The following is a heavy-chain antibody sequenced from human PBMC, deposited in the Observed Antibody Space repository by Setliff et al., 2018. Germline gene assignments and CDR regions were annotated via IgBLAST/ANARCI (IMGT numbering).Heavy chain of an antibody. CDR2: IYQSGDT. D-gene: IGHD6-25*01. CDR1: GVSINSISYY. J-gene: IGHJ3*02. CDR3: ARDNRGYASAFDI. Sequence: SETLSLTCSVSGVSINSISYYWTWLRQHPGKGLEWIGYIYQSGDTYFNPSLRRRLTMSLDTSKNQFSLKLRSVTAADTAAYYCARDNRGYASAFDIWGQGTMVTVSS. V-gene: IGHV4-31*03.